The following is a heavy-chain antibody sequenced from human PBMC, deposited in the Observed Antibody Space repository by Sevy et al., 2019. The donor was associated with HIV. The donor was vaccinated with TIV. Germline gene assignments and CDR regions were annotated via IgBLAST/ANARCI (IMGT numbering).Heavy chain of an antibody. D-gene: IGHD3-22*01. J-gene: IGHJ4*02. CDR3: ARVRHSSGYYFPLDY. CDR2: ISAYNGNT. Sequence: ASVKVSCKASGYTFTSYGISWVRQAPGQGLEWMGWISAYNGNTNYAQELQGRVTMTTDTSTSTAYMELRSLRSDDTAVYYCARVRHSSGYYFPLDYWGQGTLVTVSS. V-gene: IGHV1-18*04. CDR1: GYTFTSYG.